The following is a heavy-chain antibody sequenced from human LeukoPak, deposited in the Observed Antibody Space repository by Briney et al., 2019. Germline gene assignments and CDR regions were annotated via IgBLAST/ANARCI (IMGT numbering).Heavy chain of an antibody. V-gene: IGHV3-21*01. J-gene: IGHJ4*02. CDR2: ISSSSSYI. Sequence: GALRLSCAASGFTFSSYSMNWVRQAPGKGLEWVSSISSSSSYIYYADSVKGRFTISRDNAKNSLYLQMNSLRAEDTAVYYCARQIKGISIAARPLDYWGQGTLVTVSS. CDR1: GFTFSSYS. D-gene: IGHD6-6*01. CDR3: ARQIKGISIAARPLDY.